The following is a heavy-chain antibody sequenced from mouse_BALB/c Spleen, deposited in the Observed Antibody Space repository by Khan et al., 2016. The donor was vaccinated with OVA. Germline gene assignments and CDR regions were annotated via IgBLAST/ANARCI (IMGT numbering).Heavy chain of an antibody. CDR3: AKDPPYYGMDY. CDR1: GFSLTDYA. J-gene: IGHJ4*01. Sequence: VELVESGPGLVAPSQSLSITCTVSGFSLTDYAVSWIRQPPGKGLEWLGVIWGGGSKYYNSVLKSRLSISKDNSKSQVFLKMNSLQTDDTAMYCCAKDPPYYGMDYWGQGTSVTVSS. V-gene: IGHV2-6-5*01. CDR2: IWGGGSK.